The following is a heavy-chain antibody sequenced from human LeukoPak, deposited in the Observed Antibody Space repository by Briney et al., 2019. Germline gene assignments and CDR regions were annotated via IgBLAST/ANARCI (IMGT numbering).Heavy chain of an antibody. CDR1: GFTFSSYG. V-gene: IGHV3-21*01. D-gene: IGHD3-10*01. CDR3: ARGFRLSGSYYPAPFDY. CDR2: ISSSSSYI. J-gene: IGHJ4*02. Sequence: GGSLRLSCAASGFTFSSYGMHWVRQAPGKGLEWVSSISSSSSYIYHADSVKGRFTISRDNSKNTLYLQMNSLRAEDTAVYYCARGFRLSGSYYPAPFDYWGQGTLVTVSS.